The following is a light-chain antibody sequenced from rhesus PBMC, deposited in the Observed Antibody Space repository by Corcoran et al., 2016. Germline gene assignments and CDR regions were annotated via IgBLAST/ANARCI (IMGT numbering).Light chain of an antibody. CDR3: GKGTYVPLT. V-gene: IGKV2-65*01. J-gene: IGKJ4*01. CDR1: QSLVHSNGNTY. CDR2: QVS. Sequence: DVVMTQSPLSLPITPGQPASISCRSSQSLVHSNGNTYLSWYQQKPGQPPRRLIYQVSNRDSGVPDRFSGSGTGTDFTLKISRVEAEDVGVYYCGKGTYVPLTFGGGTKVEIK.